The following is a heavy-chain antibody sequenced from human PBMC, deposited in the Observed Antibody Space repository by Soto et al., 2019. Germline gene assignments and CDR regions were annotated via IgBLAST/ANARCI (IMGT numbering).Heavy chain of an antibody. CDR3: ARESRILSIVVVPAANHYGMDV. D-gene: IGHD2-2*01. J-gene: IGHJ6*02. V-gene: IGHV3-7*01. CDR1: GFTFSSYW. CDR2: IKQDGSEK. Sequence: EVQLVESGGGLVQPGGSLRLSCAASGFTFSSYWMSWVRQAPGKGLEWVANIKQDGSEKYYVDSVKGRFTISGDNAKNSLYLQMNSLRAEDTAVYYCARESRILSIVVVPAANHYGMDVWGQGTTVTVSS.